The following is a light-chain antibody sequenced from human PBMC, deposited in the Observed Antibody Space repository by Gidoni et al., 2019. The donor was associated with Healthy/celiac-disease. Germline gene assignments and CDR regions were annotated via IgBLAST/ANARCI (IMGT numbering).Light chain of an antibody. CDR1: QSVLYSSNNKNY. J-gene: IGKJ1*01. CDR3: QQYYSTRPWT. CDR2: WAS. Sequence: DIVMTQSPDSLAVSLGERATINCKPSQSVLYSSNNKNYLAWYQQKPGQPPKLLIYWASTRESGVPDRFSGSGSGTDFTLTISSLQAEDVAVYYCQQYYSTRPWTFGQGTKVEIK. V-gene: IGKV4-1*01.